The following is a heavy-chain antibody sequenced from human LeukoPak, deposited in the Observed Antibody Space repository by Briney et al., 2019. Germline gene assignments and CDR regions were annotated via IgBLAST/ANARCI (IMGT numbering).Heavy chain of an antibody. Sequence: GSLRLSCAASGFTVSSNYMSWVRQAPGKGLEWVSGIYSGGSTYYADSVKGRFTISRDNSKNTLYLQMNRLRAEDTAVYYCARDPSDYYDSSGYYGSRVGYWGQGTLVTVSS. J-gene: IGHJ4*02. CDR2: IYSGGST. D-gene: IGHD3-22*01. V-gene: IGHV3-66*02. CDR3: ARDPSDYYDSSGYYGSRVGY. CDR1: GFTVSSNY.